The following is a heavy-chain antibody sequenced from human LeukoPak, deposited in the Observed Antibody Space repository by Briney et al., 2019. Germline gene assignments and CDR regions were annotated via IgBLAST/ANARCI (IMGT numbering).Heavy chain of an antibody. Sequence: PGGSLRLSCAASGFTFSSYSMNWVRQAPGKGLEWVSYISSSSSTIYYADSVKGRFTFSRDNAKNSLYLQMNSLRAEDTAVYYCAELGITMIGGVWGKGTTVTISS. J-gene: IGHJ6*04. CDR3: AELGITMIGGV. D-gene: IGHD3-10*02. CDR2: ISSSSSTI. CDR1: GFTFSSYS. V-gene: IGHV3-48*04.